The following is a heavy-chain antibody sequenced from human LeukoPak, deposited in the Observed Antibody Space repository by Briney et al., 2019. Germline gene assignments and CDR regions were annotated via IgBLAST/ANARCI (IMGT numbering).Heavy chain of an antibody. J-gene: IGHJ4*02. Sequence: SETLSLTCTVSGGSINSYYWNWIRQPPGKGLEWIGYIYYSGSTNYNPSLKSRVTISLDRSKNQFSLKLSSVNDADTAVYYCARDRWLLYYFDYWGQGTLVTVSS. CDR1: GGSINSYY. CDR3: ARDRWLLYYFDY. D-gene: IGHD3-3*01. CDR2: IYYSGST. V-gene: IGHV4-59*01.